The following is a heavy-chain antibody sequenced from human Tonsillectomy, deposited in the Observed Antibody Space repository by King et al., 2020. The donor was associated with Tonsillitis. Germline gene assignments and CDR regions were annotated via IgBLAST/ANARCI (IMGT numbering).Heavy chain of an antibody. V-gene: IGHV3-23*04. CDR3: ASHYDFRSGSAHGFFDL. J-gene: IGHJ2*01. Sequence: VQLVESGGGLVQPGGSLRLSCAGSGFTFSAYAMSWVRQAPGKGLEWVSAISGGGGSTYYADSVKGRFTISRDNSKNTQSLLMDNLRAEVTAVYYCASHYDFRSGSAHGFFDLWGRGTLVTVSS. CDR2: ISGGGGST. CDR1: GFTFSAYA. D-gene: IGHD3-3*01.